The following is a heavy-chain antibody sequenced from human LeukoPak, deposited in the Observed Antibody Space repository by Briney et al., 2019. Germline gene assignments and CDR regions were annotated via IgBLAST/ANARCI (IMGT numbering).Heavy chain of an antibody. CDR3: AKHTVKASSWSLDY. D-gene: IGHD6-13*01. V-gene: IGHV4-39*01. Sequence: SETLSLTCSVSGGSISSSSYYWGWIRQPPGKGLEWIGSIYYSGNTYNNPSLKSRVTISVDTSKNQLSLKLTSVTAADTALYYLAKHTVKASSWSLDYWGQGTLVTVSS. CDR2: IYYSGNT. J-gene: IGHJ4*02. CDR1: GGSISSSSYY.